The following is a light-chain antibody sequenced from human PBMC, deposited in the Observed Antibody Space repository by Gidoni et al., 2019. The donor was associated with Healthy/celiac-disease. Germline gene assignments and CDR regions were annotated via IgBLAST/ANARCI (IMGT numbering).Light chain of an antibody. J-gene: IGKJ2*01. CDR1: QSVSSSY. CDR3: QQYGSSFMYT. V-gene: IGKV3-20*01. CDR2: GAS. Sequence: IVLTQSPGTLSLSPGERATLSCRASQSVSSSYLAWYQQKPGQAPRLLIYGASSRATGIPDRFSGSGSGTDFTLTISRLEPEDFAVYYCQQYGSSFMYTFGQXTKLEIK.